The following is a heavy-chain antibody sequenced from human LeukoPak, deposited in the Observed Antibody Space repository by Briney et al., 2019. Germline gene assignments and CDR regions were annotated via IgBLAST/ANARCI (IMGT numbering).Heavy chain of an antibody. V-gene: IGHV3-64*01. D-gene: IGHD3-16*02. CDR2: ISSNGGST. CDR1: GFTFSSYA. CDR3: ARGSFDAFDI. Sequence: GGSLRLSCAASGFTFSSYAMHWVRQAPGKGLEYVSAISSNGGSTYYANSVKGRFTISRDNSKNTLYLQMNSLRAEDTAVYYCARGSFDAFDIWGQGTMVTVSS. J-gene: IGHJ3*02.